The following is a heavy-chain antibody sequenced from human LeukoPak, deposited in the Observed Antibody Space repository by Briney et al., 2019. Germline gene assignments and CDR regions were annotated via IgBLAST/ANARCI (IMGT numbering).Heavy chain of an antibody. CDR1: GGAFRNCA. J-gene: IGHJ4*02. D-gene: IGHD3-22*01. Sequence: SVKVSCKASGGAFRNCAISWVRQAPGQGLEWMGGIIPHFGTVKYSQKFQGRVTITADESTSTAYMELTSLRSEDTAVYYCARAYYYDSTGPFDSWGQGTLVAVSS. V-gene: IGHV1-69*13. CDR3: ARAYYYDSTGPFDS. CDR2: IIPHFGTV.